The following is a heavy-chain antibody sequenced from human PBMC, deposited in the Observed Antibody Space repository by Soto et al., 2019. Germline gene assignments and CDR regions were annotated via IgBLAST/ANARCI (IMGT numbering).Heavy chain of an antibody. J-gene: IGHJ4*02. CDR3: AKEADGDYRNHYDF. CDR2: ITHDGSLR. Sequence: QVQLVESGGGVVQPGRSLRLSCAASGFTFSTYGMHWVRQAPGKGLEWVAVITHDGSLRYHADSVKGRFAISRDNSKYTLYLQMDSLRTEDTAMYYCAKEADGDYRNHYDFWGQGTLVTVSS. D-gene: IGHD4-17*01. V-gene: IGHV3-30*18. CDR1: GFTFSTYG.